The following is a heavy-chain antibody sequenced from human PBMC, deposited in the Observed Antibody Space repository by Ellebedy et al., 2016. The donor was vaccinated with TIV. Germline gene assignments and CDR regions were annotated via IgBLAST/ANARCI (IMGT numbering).Heavy chain of an antibody. CDR3: ARDGSYGDYLSPTHAFES. CDR2: IKQDGSEK. J-gene: IGHJ3*02. D-gene: IGHD4-17*01. Sequence: GGSLRLSCAASGFTFSSYWMSWVRQAPGKGLEWVANIKQDGSEKYYVDSVKGRFTISRDDATNSPYLQMNSLRAEDTAVYYCARDGSYGDYLSPTHAFESWGQGTVVTVSS. CDR1: GFTFSSYW. V-gene: IGHV3-7*01.